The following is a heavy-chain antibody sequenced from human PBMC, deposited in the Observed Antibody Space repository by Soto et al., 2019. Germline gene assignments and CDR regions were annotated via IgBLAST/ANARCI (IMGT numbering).Heavy chain of an antibody. V-gene: IGHV3-23*01. Sequence: GGSLRLSCAASGFTFSSYAMSWVRQAPGKGLEWVSAISGSGGSTYYADSVKGRFTISRDNSKNTLYLQMNSLRAEDTAVYYCAKEGQLLWFGELWNWFDPWGQGTLVTVSS. J-gene: IGHJ5*02. CDR1: GFTFSSYA. CDR3: AKEGQLLWFGELWNWFDP. D-gene: IGHD3-10*01. CDR2: ISGSGGST.